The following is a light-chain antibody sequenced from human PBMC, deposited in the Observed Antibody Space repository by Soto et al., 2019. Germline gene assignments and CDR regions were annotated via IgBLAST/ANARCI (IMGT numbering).Light chain of an antibody. CDR1: QSVSSN. CDR3: QQYNNRHT. Sequence: EIVMTQSPATLSVSPGERATLSCRASQSVSSNLAWYQQKPGQAPRLLIYGASTRATGIPARFSGSGSGTEFFLTISSLQSEDFAVYYCQQYNNRHTFGGGTKVDIK. V-gene: IGKV3-15*01. J-gene: IGKJ4*01. CDR2: GAS.